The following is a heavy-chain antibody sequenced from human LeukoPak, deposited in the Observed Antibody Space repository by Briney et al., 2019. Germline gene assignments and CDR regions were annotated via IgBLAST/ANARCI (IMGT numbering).Heavy chain of an antibody. CDR1: GFTFSSYW. CDR2: INSDGSST. D-gene: IGHD2-8*02. CDR3: ARDDPVVYATYDH. Sequence: GGSLRLSCAASGFTFSSYWMHWVRQAPGKGLVWVSRINSDGSSTSYADSVKGRFTISRDNAKSSLFLQMTSLRADDTAIYYCARDDPVVYATYDHWGQGTLVTVSS. J-gene: IGHJ4*02. V-gene: IGHV3-74*01.